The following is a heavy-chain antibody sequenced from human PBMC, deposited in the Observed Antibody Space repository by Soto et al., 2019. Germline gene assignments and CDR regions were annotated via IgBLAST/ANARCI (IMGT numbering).Heavy chain of an antibody. D-gene: IGHD6-19*01. J-gene: IGHJ5*02. CDR1: GGSFSGYY. V-gene: IGHV4-34*01. Sequence: ASETLSLTCAVYGGSFSGYYWSWIRQPPGKGLEWIGEINHSGSTNYNPSLKSRVTISVDTSKNQFSLKLSSVTAADTAVYYCASLAVAGKGGWFDPWGQGTLVTVSS. CDR3: ASLAVAGKGGWFDP. CDR2: INHSGST.